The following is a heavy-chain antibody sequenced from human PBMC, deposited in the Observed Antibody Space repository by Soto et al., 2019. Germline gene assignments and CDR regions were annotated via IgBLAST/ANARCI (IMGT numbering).Heavy chain of an antibody. CDR2: IRSKANSYAT. CDR3: GIAVAGSGGYLDY. Sequence: EVQLVESGGGLVQPGGSLKLSCAASGFTFSGSAMHWVRQASGKGLEWVGRIRSKANSYATAYAASVKGRFTISRDDSEKTEYVQGDRLKGEDTDVYYCGIAVAGSGGYLDYWGQGNLATVSS. CDR1: GFTFSGSA. D-gene: IGHD6-19*01. V-gene: IGHV3-73*01. J-gene: IGHJ4*02.